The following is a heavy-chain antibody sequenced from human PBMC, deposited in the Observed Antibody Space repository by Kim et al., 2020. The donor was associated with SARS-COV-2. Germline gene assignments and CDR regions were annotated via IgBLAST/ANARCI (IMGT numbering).Heavy chain of an antibody. CDR1: GGSISSYY. D-gene: IGHD6-13*01. J-gene: IGHJ6*02. Sequence: SETLSLTCTVSGGSISSYYWSWIRQPPGKGLEWIGYIYYSGSTNYNPSLKSRVTISVDTSKNQFSLKLSSVTAADTAVYYCARSHSSSWYLGPYYYYYGMDVWGQGTTVTVSS. V-gene: IGHV4-59*13. CDR3: ARSHSSSWYLGPYYYYYGMDV. CDR2: IYYSGST.